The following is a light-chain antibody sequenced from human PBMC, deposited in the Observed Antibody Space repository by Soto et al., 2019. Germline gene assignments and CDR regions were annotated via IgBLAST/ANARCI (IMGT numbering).Light chain of an antibody. V-gene: IGLV2-23*02. CDR1: SSDVGSHNL. Sequence: QSALTQPASVSGSPGQSVTISCTGNSSDVGSHNLVSWYQQHPGQAPKLMIYEVSKRPLGVSARFSASKSGNTASLTISGLQAEDEADYYCCSYGGSRAVFGGRTQLTVL. CDR2: EVS. J-gene: IGLJ7*01. CDR3: CSYGGSRAV.